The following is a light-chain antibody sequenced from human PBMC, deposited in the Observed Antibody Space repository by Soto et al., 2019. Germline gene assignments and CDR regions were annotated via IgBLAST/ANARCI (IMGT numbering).Light chain of an antibody. V-gene: IGLV1-51*01. Sequence: QSVLTQSPSVSAAPGQKVTISCSGSSSNIGNNYVSWYQQLPGTAPKLLIYDNNKRPSGIPDRFSGPKSGTSGTLEITGLQTGDEADYYCATWDGSLPGEVFGGGTKLTVL. J-gene: IGLJ2*01. CDR3: ATWDGSLPGEV. CDR1: SSNIGNNY. CDR2: DNN.